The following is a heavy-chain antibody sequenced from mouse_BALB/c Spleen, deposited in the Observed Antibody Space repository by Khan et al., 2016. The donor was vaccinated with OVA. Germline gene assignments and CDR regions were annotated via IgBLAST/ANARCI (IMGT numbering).Heavy chain of an antibody. D-gene: IGHD3-3*01. V-gene: IGHV3-2*02. J-gene: IGHJ3*01. Sequence: EVQLVESGPGLVKPSQSLSLTCTVTGYSITSDYAWNWIRQFPGNKLEWMGYISYSGSTSYTPSFKIRIASTPDTTKNPFFLQLNSVTTDDTATSYCARGRAYWGQGTLVTVSA. CDR1: GYSITSDYA. CDR2: ISYSGST. CDR3: ARGRAY.